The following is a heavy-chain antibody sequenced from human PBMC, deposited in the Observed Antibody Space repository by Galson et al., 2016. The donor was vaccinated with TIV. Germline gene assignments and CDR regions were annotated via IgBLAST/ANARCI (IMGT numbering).Heavy chain of an antibody. V-gene: IGHV3-30*01. D-gene: IGHD5-18*01. CDR3: AKVGPADRYILYFDY. CDR2: ISYDGSKK. J-gene: IGHJ4*02. Sequence: SLRLSCAASGFTFSNYALYWVRQAPGKGLEWVTIISYDGSKKFYADSVMGRFTISRDDSKNTLFLQMNSLSPEDTAVYYCAKVGPADRYILYFDYWGRGTLVTVSS. CDR1: GFTFSNYA.